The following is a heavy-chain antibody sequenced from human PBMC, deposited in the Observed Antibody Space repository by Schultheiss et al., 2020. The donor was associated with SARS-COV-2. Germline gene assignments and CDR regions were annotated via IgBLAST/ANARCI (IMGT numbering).Heavy chain of an antibody. CDR3: ARGRGGYGDSPFDY. J-gene: IGHJ4*02. D-gene: IGHD4-17*01. CDR2: INHSGST. V-gene: IGHV4-34*01. Sequence: SETLSLTCAVYGGSFSGYYWSWIRQPPGKGLEWIGEINHSGSTYYNPSLKSRVTISVDTSKNQFSLKLSSVTAADTAVYYCARGRGGYGDSPFDYWGQGTLVTVSS. CDR1: GGSFSGYY.